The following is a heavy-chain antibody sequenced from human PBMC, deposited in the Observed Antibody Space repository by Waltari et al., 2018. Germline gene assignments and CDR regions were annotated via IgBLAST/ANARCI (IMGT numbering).Heavy chain of an antibody. D-gene: IGHD4-17*01. CDR2: INPNSGGT. CDR3: ARVPVHGDPTVGYFDY. CDR1: GYTFTGYY. Sequence: QVQLVQSGAEVKKPGASVKVSCKASGYTFTGYYMHWVRQAPGQGLEWMGWINPNSGGTNDAQKFQGRVTMTRDTSISTAYMELSRLRSDDTAVYYCARVPVHGDPTVGYFDYWGQGTLVTVSS. J-gene: IGHJ4*02. V-gene: IGHV1-2*02.